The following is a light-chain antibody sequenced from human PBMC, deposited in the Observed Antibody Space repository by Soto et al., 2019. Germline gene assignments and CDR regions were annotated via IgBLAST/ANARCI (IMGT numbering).Light chain of an antibody. J-gene: IGLJ1*01. CDR3: NSYTSSNTPYV. CDR1: SSDIGGYNY. Sequence: QSVLTQPASVSGSPGESITISCTGTSSDIGGYNYVSWFQQHPGKAPKLMIYQVNNRPSGVSIRSSGSKSGSTASLTISGLQAEDEADYYCNSYTSSNTPYVFGTGTKVTVL. V-gene: IGLV2-14*01. CDR2: QVN.